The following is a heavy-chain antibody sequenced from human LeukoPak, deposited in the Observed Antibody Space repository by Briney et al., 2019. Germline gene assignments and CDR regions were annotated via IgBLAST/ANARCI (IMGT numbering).Heavy chain of an antibody. V-gene: IGHV1-69*04. CDR1: GGTFSSYA. CDR3: ARHQATARAQPWTFDI. D-gene: IGHD2-21*02. Sequence: SVKVSCKASGGTFSSYAISWVRQAPGQGLEWMGRIIPILGIANYAQKFQGRVTITADKSTSTAYMELSSLRSEDTAVYYCARHQATARAQPWTFDIWGQGTMVTVSS. J-gene: IGHJ3*02. CDR2: IIPILGIA.